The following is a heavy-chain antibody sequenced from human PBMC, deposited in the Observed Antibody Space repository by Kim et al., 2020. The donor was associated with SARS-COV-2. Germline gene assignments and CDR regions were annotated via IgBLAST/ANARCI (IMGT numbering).Heavy chain of an antibody. D-gene: IGHD6-13*01. J-gene: IGHJ5*02. Sequence: GESLKISCKGSGYSFTSYWIGWVRQMPGKGLEWMGIIYPGDSDTRYSPSFQGQVTISADKSISTAYLQWSSLKASDTAMYYCARHCRPHSSSCWVKGFDPWGQGTLVTVSS. CDR3: ARHCRPHSSSCWVKGFDP. CDR1: GYSFTSYW. V-gene: IGHV5-51*01. CDR2: IYPGDSDT.